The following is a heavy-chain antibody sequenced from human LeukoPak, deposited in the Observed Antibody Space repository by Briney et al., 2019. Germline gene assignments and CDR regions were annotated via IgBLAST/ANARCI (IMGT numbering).Heavy chain of an antibody. CDR1: GGSISSGSYY. CDR3: ARVGDWFDSTGYKPPPDY. Sequence: SETLSLTSTVSGGSISSGSYYWSWIRQPAGKGLEWIGRIYTSGSTNYNPSLKSRVTISVDTSKNQFSLKLSSVTAADTAVYYCARVGDWFDSTGYKPPPDYWGQGTLVTVSS. CDR2: IYTSGST. J-gene: IGHJ4*02. D-gene: IGHD3-22*01. V-gene: IGHV4-61*02.